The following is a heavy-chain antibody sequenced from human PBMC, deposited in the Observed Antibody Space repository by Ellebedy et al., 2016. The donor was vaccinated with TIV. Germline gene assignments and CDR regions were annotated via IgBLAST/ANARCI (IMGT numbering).Heavy chain of an antibody. Sequence: GGSLRLSCAASGFTFSSYWMSWVRQAPGKGLEWVANVNRDGSEKYYVDSVRGRFTISRDNAKNSVYLQMSSLRVEDTAVYYCARGTVAHGLSCLDYWGQGTLVTVSS. CDR1: GFTFSSYW. CDR3: ARGTVAHGLSCLDY. V-gene: IGHV3-7*02. CDR2: VNRDGSEK. D-gene: IGHD1-1*01. J-gene: IGHJ4*02.